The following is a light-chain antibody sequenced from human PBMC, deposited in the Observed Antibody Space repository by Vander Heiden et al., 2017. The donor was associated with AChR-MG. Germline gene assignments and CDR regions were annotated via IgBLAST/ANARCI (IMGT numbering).Light chain of an antibody. CDR3: QSYDSSLSGVV. J-gene: IGLJ2*01. CDR2: GNT. CDR1: SSNIGAHHA. V-gene: IGLV1-40*01. Sequence: QSVLTQPPSVSRAPGQRVPIPCTRRSSNIGAHHALNWYQQLPGTAPKLLIYGNTNPPSGVPDRFSGSKSGTSASLAITGLQAEDEADYYCQSYDSSLSGVVFGGGTKLTV.